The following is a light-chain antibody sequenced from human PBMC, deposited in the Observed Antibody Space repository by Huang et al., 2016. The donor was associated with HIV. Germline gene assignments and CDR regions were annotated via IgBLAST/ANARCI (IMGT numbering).Light chain of an antibody. Sequence: VLTQSPPTLSLSPGETGTLSCRASQSVATYLSWYQQRTGQGPRLLIYDTSYRAPGVPARFSGTGSGTDFTLTISSLEPEDLAIYYCQQRSNWPLTFGGGTKVEI. CDR3: QQRSNWPLT. J-gene: IGKJ4*01. CDR2: DTS. CDR1: QSVATY. V-gene: IGKV3-11*01.